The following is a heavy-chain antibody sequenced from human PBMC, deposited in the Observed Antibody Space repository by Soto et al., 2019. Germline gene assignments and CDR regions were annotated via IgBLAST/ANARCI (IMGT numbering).Heavy chain of an antibody. J-gene: IGHJ4*02. V-gene: IGHV4-34*01. CDR1: GGSFSSYY. CDR3: ARLRFLAGGPFDY. D-gene: IGHD3-3*01. Sequence: SGTLSLTCADYGGSFSSYYWSWSREPPGKGLEWIGEINHSGSTNYNPSLKRRVTISVDTSKNQFSLKLSSVTAADTAVYYCARLRFLAGGPFDYWGQGTLVPVSS. CDR2: INHSGST.